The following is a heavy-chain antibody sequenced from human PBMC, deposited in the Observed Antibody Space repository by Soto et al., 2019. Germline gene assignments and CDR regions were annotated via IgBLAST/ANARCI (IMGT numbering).Heavy chain of an antibody. CDR2: IGSTSNMK. CDR1: GFTFSQFS. Sequence: EVQLVESGGALVQPGGSLRLSCAASGFTFSQFSMNWVRQAPGKGLEWISYIGSTSNMKYYADSVGGRFTISRDNARNSLHLQMNSLRAEDTAIYYCGSDRHNDFFSRGIDYWGRGTLVTVSS. D-gene: IGHD3-3*01. V-gene: IGHV3-48*01. J-gene: IGHJ4*02. CDR3: GSDRHNDFFSRGIDY.